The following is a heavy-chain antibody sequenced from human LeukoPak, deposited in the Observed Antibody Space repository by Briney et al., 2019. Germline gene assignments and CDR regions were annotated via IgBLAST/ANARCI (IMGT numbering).Heavy chain of an antibody. CDR1: GFAFSDYY. V-gene: IGHV3-11*04. Sequence: GGSLRLSCAASGFAFSDYYMSWIRQAPGKGLEWVSYISSSGSTIYYADSVKGRFTISRDNAKNSLYLQMNSLRAEDTAVYYCASAAGYSSGWSFDYWGQGTLVTVSS. J-gene: IGHJ4*02. CDR3: ASAAGYSSGWSFDY. D-gene: IGHD6-19*01. CDR2: ISSSGSTI.